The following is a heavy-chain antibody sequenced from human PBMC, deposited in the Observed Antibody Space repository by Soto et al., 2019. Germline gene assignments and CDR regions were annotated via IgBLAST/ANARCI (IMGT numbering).Heavy chain of an antibody. CDR2: IYYSGST. D-gene: IGHD2-15*01. Sequence: PSETLSLTCTVSGGSISSSSYYWGWIRQPPGKGLEWIGSIYYSGSTYYNPSLKSRVTISVDTSKNQFSLKLSSVTAADTAVYYCAKRNLVVRPPFDYWGQGTLVTAPQ. CDR1: GGSISSSSYY. V-gene: IGHV4-39*01. J-gene: IGHJ4*02. CDR3: AKRNLVVRPPFDY.